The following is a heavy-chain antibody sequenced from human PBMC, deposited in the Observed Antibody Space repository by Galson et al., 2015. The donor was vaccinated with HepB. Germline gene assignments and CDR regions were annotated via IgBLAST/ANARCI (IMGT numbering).Heavy chain of an antibody. D-gene: IGHD3-10*01. Sequence: SLRLSCAASGFTFSSYWMHWVRQAPGKGLVWVSRINSDGSSTSYADSVKGRFTISRDNAKNTLYLQMNSLRAEDTAVYYCARGAGSGSHSPTRYGMDVWGQGTTVTVSS. J-gene: IGHJ6*02. CDR3: ARGAGSGSHSPTRYGMDV. CDR1: GFTFSSYW. CDR2: INSDGSST. V-gene: IGHV3-74*01.